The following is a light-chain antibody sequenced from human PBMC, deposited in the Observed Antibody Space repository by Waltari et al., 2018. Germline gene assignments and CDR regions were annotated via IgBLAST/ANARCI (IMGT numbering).Light chain of an antibody. CDR3: SSYTSSSTLKV. V-gene: IGLV2-14*03. Sequence: QSALTQPASVYGSPGPSITISCTGTSSDVGGYNYVSWYQQHPGKAPKLMIYDVSNRPSGVSNRFSGSKSGNTASLTISGLQAEDEADYYCSSYTSSSTLKVFGGGTKLTVL. CDR1: SSDVGGYNY. J-gene: IGLJ3*02. CDR2: DVS.